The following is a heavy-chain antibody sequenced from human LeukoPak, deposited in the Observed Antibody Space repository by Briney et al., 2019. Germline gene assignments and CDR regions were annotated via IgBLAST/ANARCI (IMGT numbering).Heavy chain of an antibody. D-gene: IGHD6-13*01. J-gene: IGHJ4*02. CDR2: ISSSGSTI. CDR1: GFTFSDYY. V-gene: IGHV3-11*04. Sequence: GGSLRLSCAASGFTFSDYYMSWIRQAPGKGLEWVSYISSSGSTIYHADSVKGRFTISRDNAKNSLYLQMNSLRAEDTAVYYCAREARYSSSWYYFDYWGQGTLVTVSS. CDR3: AREARYSSSWYYFDY.